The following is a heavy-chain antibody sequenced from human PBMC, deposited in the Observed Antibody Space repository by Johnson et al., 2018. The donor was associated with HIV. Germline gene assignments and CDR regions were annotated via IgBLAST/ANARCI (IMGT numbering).Heavy chain of an antibody. Sequence: QVQLVESGGGLVKPGGSLRLSCAASGFTFSDYYMSWIRQGPGRGLEWISYISGSGRATYYADSVQGRFSISRDNAKNSLYLQMNSLRAGDTAVYYCAKGRDQLVPGVGDAFDIWGQGTMVTVSS. D-gene: IGHD6-6*01. CDR2: ISGSGRAT. J-gene: IGHJ3*02. V-gene: IGHV3-11*04. CDR3: AKGRDQLVPGVGDAFDI. CDR1: GFTFSDYY.